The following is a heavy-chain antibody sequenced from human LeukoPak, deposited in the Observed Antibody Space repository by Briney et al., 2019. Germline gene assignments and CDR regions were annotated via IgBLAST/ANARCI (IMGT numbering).Heavy chain of an antibody. V-gene: IGHV3-7*05. Sequence: PGGSLRVSCAASGFTFSTYWMTWVRQAPGKGLEWVANIKPDGSEKYYVDSVKGRFTISRDNARHSLYQQMNSLRVEDTAVYYCARRDTGSYSLPFDYWGQGTLVTVSS. CDR3: ARRDTGSYSLPFDY. CDR2: IKPDGSEK. D-gene: IGHD1-26*01. CDR1: GFTFSTYW. J-gene: IGHJ4*02.